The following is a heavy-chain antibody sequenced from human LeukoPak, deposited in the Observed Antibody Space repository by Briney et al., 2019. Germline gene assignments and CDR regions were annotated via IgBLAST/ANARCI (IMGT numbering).Heavy chain of an antibody. CDR2: IYHSGST. CDR3: ARVEGYDILTGLYNWFDP. D-gene: IGHD3-9*01. Sequence: SETLSLTCTVSGYSISSGYYWGWIRQPPGKGLEWIGSIYHSGSTYYNPSLKSRVTISVDTSKNQFSLKLSSVTAADTAVYYCARVEGYDILTGLYNWFDPWGQGTLVTVSS. CDR1: GYSISSGYY. V-gene: IGHV4-38-2*02. J-gene: IGHJ5*02.